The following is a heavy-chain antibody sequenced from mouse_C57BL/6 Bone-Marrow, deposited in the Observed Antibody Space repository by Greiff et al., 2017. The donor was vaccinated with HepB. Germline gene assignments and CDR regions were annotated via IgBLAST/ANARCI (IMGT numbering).Heavy chain of an antibody. CDR3: AREGYDGYYLPPY. CDR2: INPNNGGT. D-gene: IGHD2-3*01. CDR1: GYTFTDYY. J-gene: IGHJ3*01. V-gene: IGHV1-26*01. Sequence: VQLQQSGPELVKPGASVKISCKASGYTFTDYYMNWVKQSHGKSLEWIGDINPNNGGTSYNQKFKGKATLTVDKSSSTAYMELRSLTSEDSAVYYCAREGYDGYYLPPYWGQGTLVTVSA.